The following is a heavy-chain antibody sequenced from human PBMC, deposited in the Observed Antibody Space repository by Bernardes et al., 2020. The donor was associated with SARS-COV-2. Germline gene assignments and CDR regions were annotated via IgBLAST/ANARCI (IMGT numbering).Heavy chain of an antibody. Sequence: VGSLILSCAASGFTFSSYWMSWVRQAPGTGLEWVAVISYDGSNQYYADSVKGRFTISRDNSKNTLYLQMNSLRAEDTAVYYCARAPGDSFDYWGQGTLVTVSS. CDR1: GFTFSSYW. V-gene: IGHV3-30-3*01. CDR2: ISYDGSNQ. CDR3: ARAPGDSFDY. J-gene: IGHJ4*02. D-gene: IGHD1-26*01.